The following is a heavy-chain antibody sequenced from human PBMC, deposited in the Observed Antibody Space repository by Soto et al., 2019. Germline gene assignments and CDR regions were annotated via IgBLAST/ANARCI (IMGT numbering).Heavy chain of an antibody. CDR3: ATLGRADYPPLAA. CDR2: ISSRGTDI. J-gene: IGHJ5*02. V-gene: IGHV3-30*14. D-gene: IGHD4-17*01. Sequence: PGGSLRLSCEASGFLFSTSTLNWVRRAPGKGLEWVAEISSRGTDIYYADSVKGRFTISRDNSKNTLYLLLDRVKSDDTAVYFCATLGRADYPPLAAWGQGTVVTVSS. CDR1: GFLFSTST.